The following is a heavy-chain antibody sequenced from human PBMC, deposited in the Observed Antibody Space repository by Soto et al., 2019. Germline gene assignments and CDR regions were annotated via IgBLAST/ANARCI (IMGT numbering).Heavy chain of an antibody. CDR3: ARRERAAGTDWWFGP. V-gene: IGHV4-39*01. Sequence: SLPCTVAGGSISGSGCRRISIRQPPGKGLEWIGSIYYSGSPYYSPSLKSRVTISVDTSKNQFSLKLSSVTAADTAVYYCARRERAAGTDWWFGPWGQGTLVTVSS. CDR1: GGSISGSGCR. D-gene: IGHD6-13*01. J-gene: IGHJ5*02. CDR2: IYYSGSP.